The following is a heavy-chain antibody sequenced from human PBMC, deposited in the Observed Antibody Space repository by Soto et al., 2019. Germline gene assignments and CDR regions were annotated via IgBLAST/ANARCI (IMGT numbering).Heavy chain of an antibody. D-gene: IGHD3-10*01. CDR3: ARSRGWVGEPSDYYYGMDV. CDR1: GYTFTGYY. Sequence: QVQLVQSGAEVKKPGASVKVSCKASGYTFTGYYMHWVRQAPGQGLEWMGWINPNSGGTNYAQKFQGWVTMTRDTSISTAYMELSRLRSDDTAVYYCARSRGWVGEPSDYYYGMDVWGQGTTVTVSS. CDR2: INPNSGGT. V-gene: IGHV1-2*04. J-gene: IGHJ6*02.